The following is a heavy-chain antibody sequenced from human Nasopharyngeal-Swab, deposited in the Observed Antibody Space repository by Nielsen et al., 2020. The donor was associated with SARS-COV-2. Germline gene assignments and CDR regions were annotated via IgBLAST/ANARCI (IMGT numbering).Heavy chain of an antibody. Sequence: ASVKVSCKASGYTFTSYGISWVRQAPGQGLEWMGWISAYNGNTNYAQKLQDRVTMTTDTSTSTAYMELRSLRSDDTAVYYCARDRAAEKYGDPANFDYWGQGTLVTVSS. D-gene: IGHD4-17*01. CDR2: ISAYNGNT. CDR1: GYTFTSYG. V-gene: IGHV1-18*01. CDR3: ARDRAAEKYGDPANFDY. J-gene: IGHJ4*02.